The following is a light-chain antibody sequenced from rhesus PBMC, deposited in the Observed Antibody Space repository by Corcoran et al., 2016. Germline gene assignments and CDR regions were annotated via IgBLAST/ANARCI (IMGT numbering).Light chain of an antibody. CDR3: QKDSSSPFT. CDR1: QSVNSY. Sequence: QVILTQSPATLSLSPGERATLSCRASQSVNSYLAWYQQKPGQAPRLLIYGASSRATGIPNRFTGSGSGTEFTLTISSLEPEDFAVYYCQKDSSSPFTFGPGTKLDMK. J-gene: IGKJ3*01. CDR2: GAS. V-gene: IGKV3-53*01.